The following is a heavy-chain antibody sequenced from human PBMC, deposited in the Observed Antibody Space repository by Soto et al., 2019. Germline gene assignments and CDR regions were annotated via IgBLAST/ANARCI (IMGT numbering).Heavy chain of an antibody. J-gene: IGHJ4*02. CDR2: IYYSGST. CDR3: ARRFCRGGSCYSSFDY. CDR1: GGSISSYY. V-gene: IGHV4-59*08. D-gene: IGHD2-15*01. Sequence: SETLSLTCTVSGGSISSYYWSWIRQPPGKGLEWIGYIYYSGSTNYNPSLKSRVTISVDTSRNQFSLKLSSVTATDTAVYYCARRFCRGGSCYSSFDYWGQGTLVTVSS.